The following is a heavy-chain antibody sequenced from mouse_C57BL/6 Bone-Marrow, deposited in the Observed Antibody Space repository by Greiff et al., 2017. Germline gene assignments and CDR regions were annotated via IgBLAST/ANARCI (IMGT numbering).Heavy chain of an antibody. Sequence: QVQLQQSGAELARPGASVKLSCKASGYTFTSYGISWVKQRTGQGLEWIGEIYPRSGSTYYNEKFKGKATLTADKSSSTAYMELRSLTSEDSAVYFCANYDAYYYAMDYWGQGTSVTVSS. J-gene: IGHJ4*01. CDR3: ANYDAYYYAMDY. V-gene: IGHV1-81*01. CDR1: GYTFTSYG. D-gene: IGHD2-4*01. CDR2: IYPRSGST.